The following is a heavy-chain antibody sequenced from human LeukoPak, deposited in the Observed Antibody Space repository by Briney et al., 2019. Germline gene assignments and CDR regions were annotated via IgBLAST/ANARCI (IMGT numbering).Heavy chain of an antibody. CDR3: AKEIHLRSSNGWPLDY. J-gene: IGHJ4*02. CDR1: GFAFSTYG. Sequence: GGSLRLSCAASGFAFSTYGMHWVRQAPGKGLEWVAVIAHDGTVKHYTDSVKGRFTISRDNSRSTLYLQMNSLGTEDTAVYYCAKEIHLRSSNGWPLDYWGQGTLVTVSS. V-gene: IGHV3-30*18. CDR2: IAHDGTVK. D-gene: IGHD6-19*01.